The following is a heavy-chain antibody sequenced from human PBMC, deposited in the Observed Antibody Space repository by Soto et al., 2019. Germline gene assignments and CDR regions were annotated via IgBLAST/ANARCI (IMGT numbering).Heavy chain of an antibody. CDR3: AKDADYYDSSGYWPPDI. J-gene: IGHJ3*02. Sequence: GGSLRLSCAASGVTFSSYAMSWVRQAPGKGLEWVSAISGSGGSTYYADSVKGRFTISRDNSKNTLYLQMNSLRAEDTAVYYCAKDADYYDSSGYWPPDIWGQGTMVTVSS. CDR2: ISGSGGST. CDR1: GVTFSSYA. V-gene: IGHV3-23*01. D-gene: IGHD3-22*01.